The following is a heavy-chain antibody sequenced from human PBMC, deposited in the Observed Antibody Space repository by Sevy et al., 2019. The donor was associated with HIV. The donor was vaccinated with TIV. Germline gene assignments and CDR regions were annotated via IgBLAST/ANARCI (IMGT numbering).Heavy chain of an antibody. Sequence: GGSLRLSCAVSGLPFTDYFMGWVRQAPGKGLEWVADVNQDGSQKYYVDSVRGRFTISRDNAKNFVYLQMNRLRLDDTAVNYGARELWPGDYWGQGSLVTVSS. CDR3: ARELWPGDY. V-gene: IGHV3-7*01. CDR1: GLPFTDYF. CDR2: VNQDGSQK. J-gene: IGHJ4*02. D-gene: IGHD2-21*01.